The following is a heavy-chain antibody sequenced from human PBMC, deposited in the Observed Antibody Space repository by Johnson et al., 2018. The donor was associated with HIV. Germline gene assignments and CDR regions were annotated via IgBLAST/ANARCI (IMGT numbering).Heavy chain of an antibody. CDR3: ARAGVVFSTASHDAFDI. CDR2: MNWNGGST. Sequence: EVQLVESGGGVVRPGGSLRLSCATSGFTFDDYGMSWVRQAPGKGLEWVSGMNWNGGSTGYADSVKGRFTISRDNSKNTLYLQMNSLRAEDTAVYYCARAGVVFSTASHDAFDIWGQGTMVTVSS. J-gene: IGHJ3*02. V-gene: IGHV3-20*04. D-gene: IGHD2-21*01. CDR1: GFTFDDYG.